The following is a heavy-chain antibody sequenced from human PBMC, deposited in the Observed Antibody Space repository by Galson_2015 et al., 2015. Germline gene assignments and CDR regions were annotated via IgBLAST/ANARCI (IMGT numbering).Heavy chain of an antibody. Sequence: SLRLSCAASGFTFSDSAMHWVRQASGKGLEWVGRIRSKANNYATAYAASVKGRFSISRDDSKNTAYLQMNSLKTEDTAVYYCTRREGSVDYGDYRNDYWRQGTLVTVSS. CDR1: GFTFSDSA. V-gene: IGHV3-73*01. D-gene: IGHD4-17*01. J-gene: IGHJ4*02. CDR3: TRREGSVDYGDYRNDY. CDR2: IRSKANNYAT.